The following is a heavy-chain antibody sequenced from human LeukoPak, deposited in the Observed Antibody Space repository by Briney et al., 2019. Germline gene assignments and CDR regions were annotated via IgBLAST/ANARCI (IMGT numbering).Heavy chain of an antibody. CDR1: GFTLSSYW. CDR2: IKQEESEK. D-gene: IGHD6-13*01. Sequence: PGGSLRLSCAAPGFTLSSYWMSWVRQTPGKGLEWVPPIKQEESEKYYVASVKRRLTISRDNAKNSLYLQMNSLRAEDTAVYYCARDQGIAAAGTDGMDVWGKGTTVTVSS. J-gene: IGHJ6*04. V-gene: IGHV3-7*03. CDR3: ARDQGIAAAGTDGMDV.